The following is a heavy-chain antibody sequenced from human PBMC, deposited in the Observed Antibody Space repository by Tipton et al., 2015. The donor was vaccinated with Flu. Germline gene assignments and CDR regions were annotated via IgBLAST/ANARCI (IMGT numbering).Heavy chain of an antibody. CDR1: GFSFSFYG. D-gene: IGHD4-17*01. CDR3: AKDRNGEGYLDY. CDR2: IWYDGSNA. V-gene: IGHV3-33*06. J-gene: IGHJ4*02. Sequence: SLRLSCAASGFSFSFYGMHWVRQAPGEGLEWVALIWYDGSNAYYADSVKGRFTISRDNSESTLYLQMNNLRAEDTAMYYCAKDRNGEGYLDYWGQGALVSVSS.